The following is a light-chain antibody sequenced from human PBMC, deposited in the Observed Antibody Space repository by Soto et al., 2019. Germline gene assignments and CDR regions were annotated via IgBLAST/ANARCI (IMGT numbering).Light chain of an antibody. J-gene: IGLJ1*01. CDR1: SSDVGGYNY. CDR2: DVS. Sequence: QSVLTQPGSVAGSPGQSITISCTGTSSDVGGYNYVSWYQQRPGKAPKLMIYDVSNRPSGVSNRFSGSKSGNTASLTISGLQAEDEADYYCSSYTSSSTYVFGTGTKVTVL. CDR3: SSYTSSSTYV. V-gene: IGLV2-14*01.